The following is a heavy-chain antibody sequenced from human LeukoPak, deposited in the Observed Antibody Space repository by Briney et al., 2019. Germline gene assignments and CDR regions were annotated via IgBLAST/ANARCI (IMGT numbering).Heavy chain of an antibody. Sequence: SETPSLTCTVSGGSISSYYWSWIRQPPGKGLEWIGYIYYSGSTNYNPSLKSRVTISVDTSKNQFSLKLSSVTAADTAVYYCARGQTVFDYWGQGTLVTVSS. CDR1: GGSISSYY. D-gene: IGHD4-17*01. CDR2: IYYSGST. J-gene: IGHJ4*02. V-gene: IGHV4-59*01. CDR3: ARGQTVFDY.